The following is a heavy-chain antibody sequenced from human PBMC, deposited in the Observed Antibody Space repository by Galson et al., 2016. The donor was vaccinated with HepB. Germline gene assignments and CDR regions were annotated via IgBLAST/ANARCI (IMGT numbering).Heavy chain of an antibody. CDR1: GFTFRTSW. CDR2: INPDGSQT. CDR3: ARNPMRFAFDL. Sequence: SLRHSCAASGFTFRTSWMSWVRQPPGKGPEWVANINPDGSQTYYVYSVKGRFNISKDNAKNSLYLRMNSLRADDTAVYYCARNPMRFAFDLWGQGTMVTVSS. J-gene: IGHJ3*01. V-gene: IGHV3-7*01.